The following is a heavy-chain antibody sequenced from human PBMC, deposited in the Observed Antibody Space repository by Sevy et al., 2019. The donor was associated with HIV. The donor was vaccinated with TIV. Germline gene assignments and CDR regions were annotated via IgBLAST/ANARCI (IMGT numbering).Heavy chain of an antibody. D-gene: IGHD3-16*02. CDR3: AREGGSYRYTHTDY. V-gene: IGHV3-30*19. Sequence: GGSLRLSCAASGFTFSNYGMHWVRQAPGKGLEWVVVISYDGSNKYYADSVKGRFTISRDNSKNTLYLQMNSLRAEDTAVYYCAREGGSYRYTHTDYWGQGTLVTVSS. CDR2: ISYDGSNK. J-gene: IGHJ4*02. CDR1: GFTFSNYG.